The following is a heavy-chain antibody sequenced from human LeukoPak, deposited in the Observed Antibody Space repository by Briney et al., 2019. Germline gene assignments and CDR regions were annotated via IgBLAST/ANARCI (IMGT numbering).Heavy chain of an antibody. CDR1: GGTFSSYA. CDR3: ASPVDCSSTSCPRGYFQH. Sequence: SVKVSCKASGGTFSSYAISWVRQAPGQGLEWMGGIIPIFGTANYAQKFQGRVTITTDESTSTAYMELSSLRSEDTAVYYCASPVDCSSTSCPRGYFQHWGQGTLVTVSS. D-gene: IGHD2-2*01. V-gene: IGHV1-69*05. CDR2: IIPIFGTA. J-gene: IGHJ1*01.